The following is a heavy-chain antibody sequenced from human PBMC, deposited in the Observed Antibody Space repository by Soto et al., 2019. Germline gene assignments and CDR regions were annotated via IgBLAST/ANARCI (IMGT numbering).Heavy chain of an antibody. CDR1: GGTFSSYA. D-gene: IGHD6-13*01. J-gene: IGHJ6*02. Sequence: QVQLVQPGAEVKKPGSSVKVSCKASGGTFSSYAISWVRQAPGQGLEWMGGIIPIFGTANYAQKFQGRVTITADESTSTAYMELSSLRSEDTAVYYCARAPFIAAAGDFMGYYYYGMDVWGQGTTVTVSS. CDR3: ARAPFIAAAGDFMGYYYYGMDV. V-gene: IGHV1-69*01. CDR2: IIPIFGTA.